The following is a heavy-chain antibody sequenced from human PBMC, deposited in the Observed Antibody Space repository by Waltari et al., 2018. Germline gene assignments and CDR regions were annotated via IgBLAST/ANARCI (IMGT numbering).Heavy chain of an antibody. D-gene: IGHD6-19*01. Sequence: QVQLQESGPGLVKPSQTLSLTCPVAGSAISSAGYYWSWIRQHPGKGLVWIGYIYYSENTYSNPSLKSRVAMSVDTSKNQFSLKLSSVTAADTAVYYCARSHGIVVAGAYYLDYWGQGTLVTVSS. J-gene: IGHJ4*02. CDR3: ARSHGIVVAGAYYLDY. V-gene: IGHV4-31*03. CDR2: IYYSENT. CDR1: GSAISSAGYY.